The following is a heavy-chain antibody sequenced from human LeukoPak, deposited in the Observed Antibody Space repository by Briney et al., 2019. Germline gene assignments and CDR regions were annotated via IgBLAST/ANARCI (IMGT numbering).Heavy chain of an antibody. V-gene: IGHV5-51*01. J-gene: IGHJ4*02. CDR1: GYTFINSI. Sequence: AEALKISCKGAGYTFINSIIVCVRQMAAKNLEWMGIIYPGDSETRYSPAFQGQVPISADKYISTAYLQWSSLRASATDMYYCARLPAASDMRGDYWGQGTLVTVSS. CDR2: IYPGDSET. CDR3: ARLPAASDMRGDY. D-gene: IGHD6-13*01.